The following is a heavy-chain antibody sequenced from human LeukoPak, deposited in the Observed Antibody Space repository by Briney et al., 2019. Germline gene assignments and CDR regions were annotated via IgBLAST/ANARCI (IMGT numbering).Heavy chain of an antibody. D-gene: IGHD3-10*01. V-gene: IGHV3-23*01. CDR1: GFTFRNAW. CDR3: AKEQTSSGYFDY. J-gene: IGHJ4*02. CDR2: ISGNGGRT. Sequence: SGGSLRLSCAASGFTFRNAWMSWVRQAPGKGLEWVAAISGNGGRTYYTDSVKGRFTISRDNPKNTLYLLMNSLSAEDTALYYCAKEQTSSGYFDYWGQGTLVTVSS.